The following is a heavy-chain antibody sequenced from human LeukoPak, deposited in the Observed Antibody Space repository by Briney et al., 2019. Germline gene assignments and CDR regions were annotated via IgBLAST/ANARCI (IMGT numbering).Heavy chain of an antibody. V-gene: IGHV3-13*01. J-gene: IGHJ3*02. CDR2: IGTAADT. Sequence: GSLRLSCAASGFPFSSYDMHWVRQATGKGLEWVSAIGTAADTYYPGSVKGRFTNSRENAKNSLYLQMNSLRAGDTAVYYCARSSSSWFGDAFDIWGQGTMVTVSS. CDR1: GFPFSSYD. D-gene: IGHD6-13*01. CDR3: ARSSSSWFGDAFDI.